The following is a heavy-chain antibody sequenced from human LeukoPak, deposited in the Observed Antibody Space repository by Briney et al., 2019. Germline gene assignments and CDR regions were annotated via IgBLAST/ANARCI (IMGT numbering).Heavy chain of an antibody. CDR3: AYVVVPAATLYYYYMDV. V-gene: IGHV4-61*02. CDR1: GGSLSSGSYY. CDR2: IYTSGST. D-gene: IGHD2-2*01. Sequence: SQTLSLTCTVSGGSLSSGSYYWSWIRQPAGKGLEWIGRIYTSGSTNYNPSLKSRVTISVDTSKNQFSLKLSSVTAADTAVYYCAYVVVPAATLYYYYMDVWGKGTTVTVSS. J-gene: IGHJ6*03.